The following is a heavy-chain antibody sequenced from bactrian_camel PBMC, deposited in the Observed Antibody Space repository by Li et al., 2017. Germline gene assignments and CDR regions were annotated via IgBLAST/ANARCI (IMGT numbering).Heavy chain of an antibody. D-gene: IGHD2*01. J-gene: IGHJ4*01. V-gene: IGHV3S31*01. CDR2: ITQNSDIS. CDR1: GFTVSGYA. Sequence: VKLVESGGGLVQPGGSLRLSCAASGFTVSGYAVSWVRQAPGKGLEWVAAITQNSDISYYANSVKGRFTVSRDNAKNTLYLQMNSLKPEDTGMYYCAAPIRCNADSPGGYYHYGQGTQVTVS.